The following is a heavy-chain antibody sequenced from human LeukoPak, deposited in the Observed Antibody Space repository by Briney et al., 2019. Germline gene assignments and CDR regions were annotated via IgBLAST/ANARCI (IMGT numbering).Heavy chain of an antibody. J-gene: IGHJ4*02. Sequence: ASVKVSCKASGYTFTGYYMHWVRQAPGQGLEWMGRINPNSGGTNYAQKFQGRVTMTRDTSISTAYMELSRLRSDDTAVYYCARILRCSGGRSPSVGVDYGGQGTLVTVSS. CDR1: GYTFTGYY. CDR3: ARILRCSGGRSPSVGVDY. D-gene: IGHD2-15*01. CDR2: INPNSGGT. V-gene: IGHV1-2*06.